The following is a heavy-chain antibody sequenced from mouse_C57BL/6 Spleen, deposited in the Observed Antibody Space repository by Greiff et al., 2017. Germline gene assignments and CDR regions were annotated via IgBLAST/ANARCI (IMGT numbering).Heavy chain of an antibody. Sequence: EVKVVESGGGLVQPGGSLKLSCAASGFTFSDYYMYWVRQTPEKRLEWVAYISNGGGSTYYPDTVKGRFTISRDNAKNTLYLQMSRLKSEDTAMYYCARQIRGDRAMDYWGQGTSVTVSS. D-gene: IGHD3-3*01. J-gene: IGHJ4*01. CDR2: ISNGGGST. CDR3: ARQIRGDRAMDY. CDR1: GFTFSDYY. V-gene: IGHV5-12*01.